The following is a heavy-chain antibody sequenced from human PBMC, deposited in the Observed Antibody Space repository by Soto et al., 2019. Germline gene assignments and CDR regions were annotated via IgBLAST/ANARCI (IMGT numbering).Heavy chain of an antibody. CDR2: ISGSGGST. D-gene: IGHD6-13*01. V-gene: IGHV3-23*01. CDR3: AKQREQQLVLNWFDP. CDR1: GFTFSSYA. J-gene: IGHJ5*02. Sequence: EVQLLESGGGLVQPGGSLRLSCAASGFTFSSYAMSWFRQAPGKGLEWVSAISGSGGSTYYADSVKGRFTISRDNSKNTLYLQMNSLRAEDTAVYYCAKQREQQLVLNWFDPWGQGTLVTVSS.